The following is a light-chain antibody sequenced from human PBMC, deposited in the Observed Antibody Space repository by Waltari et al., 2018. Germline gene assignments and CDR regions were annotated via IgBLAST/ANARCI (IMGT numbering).Light chain of an antibody. V-gene: IGKV3-15*01. CDR2: GAS. CDR3: QQYNRWPPIT. Sequence: VMTQSPATLSVSPGERATLSCRASLSIADNLAWYQQKRGQAPRLLIYGASTRATGIPARFTGSGSGTDFTLTISSLQSEDSAVYYCQQYNRWPPITFGQGTRLEI. CDR1: LSIADN. J-gene: IGKJ5*01.